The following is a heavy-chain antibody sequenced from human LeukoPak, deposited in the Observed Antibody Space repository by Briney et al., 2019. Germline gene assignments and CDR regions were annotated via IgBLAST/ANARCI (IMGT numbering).Heavy chain of an antibody. Sequence: GGSLRLSCAASGFAFSDYYMSWIRQAPGKGLEWVSSISSSSSYIYYADSVKGRFTISRDNAKNSLYLQMNSLRAEDTAVYYCAKALTHDYGDYAPDYWGQGTLVTVSS. J-gene: IGHJ4*02. CDR1: GFAFSDYY. CDR2: ISSSSSYI. D-gene: IGHD4-17*01. V-gene: IGHV3-11*05. CDR3: AKALTHDYGDYAPDY.